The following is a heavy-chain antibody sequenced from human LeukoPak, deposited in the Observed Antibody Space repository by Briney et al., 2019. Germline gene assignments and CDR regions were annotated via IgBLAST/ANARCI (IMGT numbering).Heavy chain of an antibody. Sequence: SETLSLTCAVYGGSFSGYYWSWIRQPPGKGLEWIGEINHSGSTNYNPSLKSRVTISVDTSKNQFSLRLSSVTAADTAVYYCARDTDYYYYGMDVWGQGTTVTVSS. CDR3: ARDTDYYYYGMDV. V-gene: IGHV4-34*01. CDR2: INHSGST. D-gene: IGHD2-2*02. J-gene: IGHJ6*02. CDR1: GGSFSGYY.